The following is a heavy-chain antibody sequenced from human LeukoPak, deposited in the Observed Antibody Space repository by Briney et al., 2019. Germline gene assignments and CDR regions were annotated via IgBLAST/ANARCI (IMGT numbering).Heavy chain of an antibody. CDR1: GFTFSSYA. V-gene: IGHV3-23*01. CDR2: ISGSGGSA. Sequence: GGSLRLSCAASGFTFSSYAMSWVRQAPGKGLQWVSGISGSGGSAYYADSVKGRFTISRDNSKNTLYLQMNSLRAEDTAVYSCAKDHSSGGKCYYFDYWGQGTLVTVSS. J-gene: IGHJ4*02. CDR3: AKDHSSGGKCYYFDY. D-gene: IGHD1-26*01.